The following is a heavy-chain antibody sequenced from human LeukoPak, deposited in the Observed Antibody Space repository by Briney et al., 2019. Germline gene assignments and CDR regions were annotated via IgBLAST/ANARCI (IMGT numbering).Heavy chain of an antibody. V-gene: IGHV3-48*01. D-gene: IGHD2/OR15-2a*01. J-gene: IGHJ4*02. CDR3: VRDYFYRLDY. CDR2: ITSKSGAT. Sequence: GGPLRLSCAASGFTYRSYYMNWVRQAPGKGPEWVSHITSKSGATYYADSVKGRFTISRDDAKNSRYLQTDSLRAEDTAVYYCVRDYFYRLDYWGQGTLFTVSS. CDR1: GFTYRSYY.